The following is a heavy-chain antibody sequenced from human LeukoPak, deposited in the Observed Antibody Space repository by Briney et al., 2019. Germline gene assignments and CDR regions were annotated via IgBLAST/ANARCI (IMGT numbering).Heavy chain of an antibody. CDR2: IREERGQE. J-gene: IGHJ5*02. Sequence: PGGSLRLSCVASGLTVSNHWMSWVRQAPGKGLQWVANIREERGQEYYVDSVKGRFTISKNSAKNSLYLQMNTLRVEDTAMYYCASLDTAKQPLANHWGQGTLVTVFS. CDR3: ASLDTAKQPLANH. D-gene: IGHD5-18*01. CDR1: GLTVSNHW. V-gene: IGHV3-7*03.